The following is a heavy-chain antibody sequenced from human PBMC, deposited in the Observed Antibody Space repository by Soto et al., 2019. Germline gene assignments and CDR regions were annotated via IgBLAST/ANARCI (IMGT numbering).Heavy chain of an antibody. CDR2: IYHSGST. CDR3: ARGGDWQFDY. D-gene: IGHD2-21*02. Sequence: SETLSLTCAVSGGSISSGGYSWSWIRQPPGKGLEWIGYIYHSGSTYYNPSLKSRVTILVEKSKNQVSLELSSMTAADTAVYYCARGGDWQFDYWGLGTLVTVSS. J-gene: IGHJ4*02. CDR1: GGSISSGGYS. V-gene: IGHV4-30-2*01.